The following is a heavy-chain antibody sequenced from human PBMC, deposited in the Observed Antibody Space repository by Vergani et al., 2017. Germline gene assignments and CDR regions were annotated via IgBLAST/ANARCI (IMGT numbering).Heavy chain of an antibody. Sequence: EVQLVESGGGLVKPGGSLRLSCAASGFTFSSYSMNWVRQAPGKGLEWVSSISSSSSYIYYADSVKGRFTISRDNAKNSLYLQMNSLRAGEPAVYHCARDLFDSDSSGYYSGFFTYWGQGPLVTVSS. CDR2: ISSSSSYI. D-gene: IGHD3-22*01. CDR1: GFTFSSYS. J-gene: IGHJ4*02. CDR3: ARDLFDSDSSGYYSGFFTY. V-gene: IGHV3-21*01.